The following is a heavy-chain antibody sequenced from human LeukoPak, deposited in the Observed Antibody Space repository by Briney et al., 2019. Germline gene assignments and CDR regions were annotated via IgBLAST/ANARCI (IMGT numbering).Heavy chain of an antibody. J-gene: IGHJ5*02. Sequence: SETLSLTCTVSGGSICSYYWSWIRQPPGKGLEWIGYIYYSGSTNYNPSLKSRVTISVDTSKNQFSLKLSSVTAADTAVYYCARVRAARNWFDPWGQGTLVTVSS. CDR3: ARVRAARNWFDP. D-gene: IGHD6-6*01. CDR2: IYYSGST. V-gene: IGHV4-59*01. CDR1: GGSICSYY.